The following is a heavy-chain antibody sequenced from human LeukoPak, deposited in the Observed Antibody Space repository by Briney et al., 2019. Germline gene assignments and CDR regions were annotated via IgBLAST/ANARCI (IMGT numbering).Heavy chain of an antibody. J-gene: IGHJ4*02. D-gene: IGHD3-16*01. CDR2: ISSSSSHI. Sequence: GGSLRLSCAASGFTFSSYSMNWVRQAPGKGLEWVSSISSSSSHIHYADSVKGRFTISRDNAKNSLYLQMNSLRAEDTAVYYCARTMGQGLLLRAFDYWGQGTLVTVSS. CDR1: GFTFSSYS. CDR3: ARTMGQGLLLRAFDY. V-gene: IGHV3-21*01.